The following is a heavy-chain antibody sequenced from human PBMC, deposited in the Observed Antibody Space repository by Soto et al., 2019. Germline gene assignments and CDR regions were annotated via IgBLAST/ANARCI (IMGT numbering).Heavy chain of an antibody. CDR3: ARLLGVVGATSWFDP. CDR1: GGSISSSSYY. J-gene: IGHJ5*02. Sequence: SETLSLTCTVSGGSISSSSYYWGWIRQPPGKGLEWIGSIYYSGSTYYNPSLKSRVTISVDTSKNQFSLKLSSVTAADTAVYYCARLLGVVGATSWFDPWGQGTLVTVSS. V-gene: IGHV4-39*01. CDR2: IYYSGST. D-gene: IGHD1-26*01.